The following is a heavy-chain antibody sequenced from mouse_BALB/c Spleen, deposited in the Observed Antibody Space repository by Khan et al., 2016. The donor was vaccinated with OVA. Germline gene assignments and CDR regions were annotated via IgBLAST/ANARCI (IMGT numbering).Heavy chain of an antibody. CDR3: VRGGITTGYFDY. CDR2: IYPGDGNT. CDR1: GYTFTSYW. V-gene: IGHV1-87*01. Sequence: VKVQQSGTELARPGASVKLSCKASGYTFTSYWMQWVKQRPGQGLEWIGAIYPGDGNTRYTQKFKGKATLTADKSSSTAYMQLSSLASEDSAVYCCVRGGITTGYFDYWGQGTTLTVSS. J-gene: IGHJ2*01. D-gene: IGHD1-1*01.